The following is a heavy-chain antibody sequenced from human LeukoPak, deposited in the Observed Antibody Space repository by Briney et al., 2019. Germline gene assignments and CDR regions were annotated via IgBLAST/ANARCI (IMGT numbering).Heavy chain of an antibody. J-gene: IGHJ4*02. Sequence: SETLSLTCTVSGYSISSGYYWGWIRQPPGKGLEWIGSIYHSGSTYYNPSLKSRVTISVDTSKNQFSLKLSSVTAADTAVYYCARGIFGVHYDILTGYYTGDFDYRGQGTLVTVSS. CDR2: IYHSGST. CDR1: GYSISSGYY. V-gene: IGHV4-38-2*02. D-gene: IGHD3-9*01. CDR3: ARGIFGVHYDILTGYYTGDFDY.